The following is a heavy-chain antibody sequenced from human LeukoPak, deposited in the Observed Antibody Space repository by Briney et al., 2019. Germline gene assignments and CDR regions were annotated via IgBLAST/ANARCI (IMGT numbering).Heavy chain of an antibody. CDR3: ATVTTRDGYRIDY. Sequence: GGSLRLSCTASGLVFSDYFMSWIRQAPAKGLEWVSYITGSSTYTNYADSVRSRFTISRDNAKNSLYLQMNSLRAADTAVYYCATVTTRDGYRIDYWGQGTLVTVSS. V-gene: IGHV3-11*05. D-gene: IGHD5-24*01. J-gene: IGHJ4*02. CDR2: ITGSSTYT. CDR1: GLVFSDYF.